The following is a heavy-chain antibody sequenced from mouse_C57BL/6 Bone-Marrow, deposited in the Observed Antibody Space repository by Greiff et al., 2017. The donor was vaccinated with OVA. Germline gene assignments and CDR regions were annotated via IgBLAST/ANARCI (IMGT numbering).Heavy chain of an antibody. CDR1: GYTFTSYW. CDR2: INPRSGYT. Sequence: QVQLQQSGAELAKPGASVKLSCKASGYTFTSYWMHWVKQRPGQGLEWIGYINPRSGYTKYNQKFKDKATLTADKSSSTAYMQLSSLTYAAAAVYYCAKELGLDYWGQGTTLTVSS. V-gene: IGHV1-7*01. CDR3: AKELGLDY. J-gene: IGHJ2*01. D-gene: IGHD4-1*01.